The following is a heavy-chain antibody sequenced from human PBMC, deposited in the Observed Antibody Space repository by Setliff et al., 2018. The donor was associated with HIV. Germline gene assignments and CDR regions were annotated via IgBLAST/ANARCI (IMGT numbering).Heavy chain of an antibody. D-gene: IGHD5-18*01. J-gene: IGHJ4*02. CDR1: GGTLSIYT. CDR3: ATPLDATMGRDY. Sequence: SVKVSCKASGGTLSIYTINWVRQAPGQGLEWMGGIIPIFGTPNFAPKFQGRVTITADKSTKTAYMELSSLRSEDTAVYYCATPLDATMGRDYWGQGTQVTVSS. CDR2: IIPIFGTP. V-gene: IGHV1-69*06.